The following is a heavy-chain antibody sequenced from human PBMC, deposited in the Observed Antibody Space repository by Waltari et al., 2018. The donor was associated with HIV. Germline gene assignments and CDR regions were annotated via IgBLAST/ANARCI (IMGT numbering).Heavy chain of an antibody. CDR2: INTNTGNP. D-gene: IGHD5-12*01. CDR3: ASVDSGYDRPV. CDR1: GYTFTTYA. J-gene: IGHJ4*02. V-gene: IGHV7-4-1*02. Sequence: QVQLVQSGSELKQPGASVKVSCKASGYTFTTYARHWVRQAPGQGLEWMGWINTNTGNPTYAQVFTGRFVCSLDTSVSTAYLQISSLKAEDTAVYYCASVDSGYDRPVWGQGTLVTVSS.